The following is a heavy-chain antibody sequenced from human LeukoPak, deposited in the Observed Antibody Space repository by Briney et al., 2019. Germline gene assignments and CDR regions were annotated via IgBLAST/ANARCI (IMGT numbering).Heavy chain of an antibody. CDR1: FYSISTDSY. V-gene: IGHV4-38-2*01. J-gene: IGHJ4*02. CDR3: ARANGSGSYHLVS. CDR2: IYHRGSP. Sequence: PSETLSLTCAVSFYSISTDSYWGWIRQPPGKGLEWIGTIYHRGSPYCNPSLKSRVTISVDTSNNQFSLKVSSVTAADTAVYYCARANGSGSYHLVSWGQGTLVTVSS. D-gene: IGHD3-10*01.